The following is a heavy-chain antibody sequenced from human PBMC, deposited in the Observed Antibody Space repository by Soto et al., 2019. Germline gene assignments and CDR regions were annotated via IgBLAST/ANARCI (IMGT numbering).Heavy chain of an antibody. J-gene: IGHJ4*02. CDR1: GGSISSGGYY. CDR2: IYYSGST. D-gene: IGHD5-18*01. V-gene: IGHV4-31*03. Sequence: SETLSLTCTVSGGSISSGGYYWSWIRQHPGKGLEWIGYIYYSGSTYYNPSLKSRVTISVDTSKNQFSLKLSSVTAADTAVYYCARINTAMVDYWGQGTLVTVSS. CDR3: ARINTAMVDY.